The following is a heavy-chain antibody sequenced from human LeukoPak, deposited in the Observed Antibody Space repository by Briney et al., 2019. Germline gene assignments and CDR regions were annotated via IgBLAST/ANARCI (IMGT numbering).Heavy chain of an antibody. CDR1: GFTFSGFG. CDR3: VRGGSPPTSTWSLDE. CDR2: ISYNARHE. Sequence: GGSLRLSCVASGFTFSGFGMHWVRQAPGKGMEWVAVISYNARHEYYRDSVKGRFSISRDNSKNTVSLQMDSLTIEDTAVYYCVRGGSPPTSTWSLDEWGQGTLVSVSS. V-gene: IGHV3-30*03. D-gene: IGHD2-2*01. J-gene: IGHJ4*02.